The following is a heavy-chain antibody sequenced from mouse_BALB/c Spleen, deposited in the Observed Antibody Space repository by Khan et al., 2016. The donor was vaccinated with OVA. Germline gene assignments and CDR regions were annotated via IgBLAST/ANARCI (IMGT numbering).Heavy chain of an antibody. V-gene: IGHV5-6*01. J-gene: IGHJ3*01. CDR3: SDHLAGSCAS. CDR2: ISSGGDYT. Sequence: EVQLVESGGDLVKPGGSLKLSCAASGSTFSSYSMSWVRQTPDKRLAWVASISSGGDYTYYPDSVKGRFTISRDNAKNTLYLQMNDLKSEDTAMYNCSDHLAGSCASWGQGTLVTVSA. D-gene: IGHD1-1*01. CDR1: GSTFSSYS.